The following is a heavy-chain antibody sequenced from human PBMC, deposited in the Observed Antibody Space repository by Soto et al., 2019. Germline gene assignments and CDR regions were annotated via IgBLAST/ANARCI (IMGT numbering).Heavy chain of an antibody. CDR2: IIPIFGTA. J-gene: IGHJ6*02. CDR1: GGTFSSYA. Sequence: GASVKVSCKASGGTFSSYAISWVRQAPGQGLEWMGGIIPIFGTANYAQKFQGRVTITADESTSTAYMELSSLRSEDTAVYYCARDSLTYYDFWSGYSPGIYYYYGMDVWDQGTTVTVSS. CDR3: ARDSLTYYDFWSGYSPGIYYYYGMDV. D-gene: IGHD3-3*01. V-gene: IGHV1-69*13.